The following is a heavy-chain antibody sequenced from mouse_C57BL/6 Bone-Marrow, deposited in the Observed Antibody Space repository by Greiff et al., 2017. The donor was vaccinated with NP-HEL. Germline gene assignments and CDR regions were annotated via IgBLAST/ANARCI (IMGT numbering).Heavy chain of an antibody. CDR1: GYSITSGYY. Sequence: EVQLQQSGPGLVKPSQSLSLTCSVTGYSITSGYYWNWIRQFPGNKLEWMGYISYDGSNNYNPSLKNRISITRDTSKNQFFLKLNSVTTEDTATYYCARDDYDYDDWYFDVWGTGTTVTVSS. CDR2: ISYDGSN. CDR3: ARDDYDYDDWYFDV. J-gene: IGHJ1*03. V-gene: IGHV3-6*01. D-gene: IGHD2-4*01.